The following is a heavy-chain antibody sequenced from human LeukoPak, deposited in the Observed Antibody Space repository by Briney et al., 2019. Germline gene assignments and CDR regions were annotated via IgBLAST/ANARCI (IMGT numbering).Heavy chain of an antibody. CDR3: ARGTRIGVVIKYTNWFDP. D-gene: IGHD3-3*01. CDR1: GGSFSGYY. CDR2: INHSGST. J-gene: IGHJ5*02. Sequence: SETLSLTCAVYGGSFSGYYWSWIRQPPGKGLEWIGEINHSGSTNYNPSPKSRVTISVDTSKNQFSLKLSSVTAADTAVYYCARGTRIGVVIKYTNWFDPWGQGTLVTVSS. V-gene: IGHV4-34*01.